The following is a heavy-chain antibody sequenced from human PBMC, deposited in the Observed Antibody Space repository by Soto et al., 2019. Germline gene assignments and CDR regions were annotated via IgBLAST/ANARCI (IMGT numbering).Heavy chain of an antibody. J-gene: IGHJ6*03. V-gene: IGHV3-13*01. CDR3: ARGSSDCSGGSCYSWRPDYYYYYYMDV. D-gene: IGHD2-15*01. CDR2: IGTAGDT. CDR1: GFTFSSYD. Sequence: GGSLRLSCAASGFTFSSYDMHWVRQATGKGLEWVSAIGTAGDTYYPGSVKGRFTISRENAKNSLYLQMNSLRAGDTAVYYCARGSSDCSGGSCYSWRPDYYYYYYMDVWGKGTTVTVSS.